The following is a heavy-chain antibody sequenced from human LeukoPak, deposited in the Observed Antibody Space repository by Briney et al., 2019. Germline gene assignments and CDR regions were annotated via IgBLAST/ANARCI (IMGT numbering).Heavy chain of an antibody. J-gene: IGHJ6*04. CDR1: GFTFSSYA. Sequence: GGSLRLSCAASGFTFSSYAMSWVRQAPGKGLEWVSAICGSGGSTYYADSVKGRFTISRDNSKNTLYLQMNSLRAEDTAVYYCEKGVRGVIYYYYGMDVWGKGTTVTVSS. CDR2: ICGSGGST. CDR3: EKGVRGVIYYYYGMDV. D-gene: IGHD3-10*01. V-gene: IGHV3-23*01.